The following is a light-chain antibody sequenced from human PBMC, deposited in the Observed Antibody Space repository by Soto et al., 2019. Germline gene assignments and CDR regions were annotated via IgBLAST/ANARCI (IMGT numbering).Light chain of an antibody. Sequence: EVVMTQSPATLSVSPGERATLSCRASQSVRSNLAWYQQKPGQAPRLLTYSASTRATGVPARFSGSGSGTEFTLTISSLQSGDFAVYYCQQYNNWPLTFGGGTRVEIK. CDR3: QQYNNWPLT. V-gene: IGKV3-15*01. J-gene: IGKJ4*01. CDR2: SAS. CDR1: QSVRSN.